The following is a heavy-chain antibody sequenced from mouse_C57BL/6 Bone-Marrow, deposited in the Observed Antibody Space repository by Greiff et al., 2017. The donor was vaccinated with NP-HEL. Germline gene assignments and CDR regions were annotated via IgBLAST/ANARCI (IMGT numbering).Heavy chain of an antibody. J-gene: IGHJ2*01. CDR1: GFNIKDDY. CDR2: IDPENGDT. CDR3: TTPFITTVVATPDY. V-gene: IGHV14-4*01. Sequence: VHVKQSGAELVRPGASVKLSCTASGFNIKDDYMHWVKQRPEQGLEWIGWIDPENGDTEYASKFQGKATITADTSSNTAYLQLSSLTSEDTAVYYCTTPFITTVVATPDYWGQGTTLTVSS. D-gene: IGHD1-1*01.